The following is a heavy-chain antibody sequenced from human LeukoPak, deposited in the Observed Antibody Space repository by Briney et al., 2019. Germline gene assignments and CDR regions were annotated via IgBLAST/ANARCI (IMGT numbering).Heavy chain of an antibody. V-gene: IGHV4-39*01. CDR1: GGSISSSSYY. CDR3: ATHTRVVVTAPLFDY. Sequence: SETLSLTCTVSGGSISSSSYYWGWIRQPPGKGLEWIGSIYYSGSTYYNPSLKSRATISVDTSKNQFSLKLSSVTAADTAVYYCATHTRVVVTAPLFDYWGQGTLVTVSS. D-gene: IGHD2-21*02. CDR2: IYYSGST. J-gene: IGHJ4*02.